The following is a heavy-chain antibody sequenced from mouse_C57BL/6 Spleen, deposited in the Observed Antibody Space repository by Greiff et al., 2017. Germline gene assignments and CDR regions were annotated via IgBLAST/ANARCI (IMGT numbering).Heavy chain of an antibody. V-gene: IGHV1-54*01. J-gene: IGHJ2*01. CDR2: INPGSGGT. CDR1: GYAFTNYL. CDR3: ARYYDGSSLGY. Sequence: QVQLKQSGAELVRPGTSVKVSCKASGYAFTNYLIEWVKQRPGQGLEWIGVINPGSGGTNYNEKFKGKATLTADKSSSTAYMQLSSLTSEDSAVYFCARYYDGSSLGYWGQGTTLTVSS. D-gene: IGHD1-1*01.